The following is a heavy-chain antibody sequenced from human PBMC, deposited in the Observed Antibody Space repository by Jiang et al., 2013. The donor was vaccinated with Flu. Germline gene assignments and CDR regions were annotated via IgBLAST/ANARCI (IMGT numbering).Heavy chain of an antibody. D-gene: IGHD3-22*01. Sequence: GTANYAQKFQGRVTITADKSTSTAYMELSSLRSEDTAVYYCASGDSSGAPESYFDYWGQGTLVTVSS. V-gene: IGHV1-69*06. J-gene: IGHJ4*02. CDR2: GTA. CDR3: ASGDSSGAPESYFDY.